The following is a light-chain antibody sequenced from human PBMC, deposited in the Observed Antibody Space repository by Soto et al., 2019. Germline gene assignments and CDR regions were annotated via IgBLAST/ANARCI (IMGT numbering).Light chain of an antibody. J-gene: IGLJ1*01. V-gene: IGLV2-14*03. CDR2: NVY. CDR3: SAYTVRRTDD. CDR1: SSDVGAYNF. Sequence: QSALTQPASVSGSPGQTITISCTGTSSDVGAYNFVSWRQQHPGKAPKLMIDNVYDRPSGMCYRFTGSKSGNTASLTISGLHGEDGADYYCSAYTVRRTDDFGPGTKVTV.